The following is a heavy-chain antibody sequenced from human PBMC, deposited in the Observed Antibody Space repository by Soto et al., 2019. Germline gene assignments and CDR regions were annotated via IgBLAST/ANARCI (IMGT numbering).Heavy chain of an antibody. V-gene: IGHV3-30*03. J-gene: IGHJ4*02. CDR2: ISYDGSNK. Sequence: GGSLRLSCAASGFTFSSYGMHWVRQAPGKGLEWVAVISYDGSNKYYADSAKGRFIISRDNAKTSLYLQMNSLRAEDTAVYYCARDMGVFWSGYPEGGIDYWGQGTPVTVSS. CDR1: GFTFSSYG. D-gene: IGHD3-3*01. CDR3: ARDMGVFWSGYPEGGIDY.